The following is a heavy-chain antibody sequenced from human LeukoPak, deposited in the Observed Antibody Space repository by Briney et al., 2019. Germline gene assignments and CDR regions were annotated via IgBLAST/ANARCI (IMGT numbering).Heavy chain of an antibody. CDR2: ISGNNDNP. CDR3: ARDGTSTDDY. CDR1: GYTFSNFG. Sequence: ASAKVSCTASGYTFSNFGISWVRQAPGQGLEWMGWISGNNDNPNYGQKFQGRLTVTTDSSTSTAYIELRNLRSDDTAVYYCARDGTSTDDYWGQGALVTVSS. J-gene: IGHJ4*02. D-gene: IGHD2-2*01. V-gene: IGHV1-18*01.